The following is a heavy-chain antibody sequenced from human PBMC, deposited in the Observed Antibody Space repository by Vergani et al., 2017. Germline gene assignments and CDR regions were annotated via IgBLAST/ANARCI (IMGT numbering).Heavy chain of an antibody. CDR2: ISSSSSYI. V-gene: IGHV3-21*01. D-gene: IGHD2-21*02. J-gene: IGHJ3*02. CDR1: GFTFSSYS. CDR3: ARVTSMEDAFDI. Sequence: EVQLLESGGGLVQPGGSLRLSCAASGFTFSSYSMNWVRQAPGKGLEWVSSISSSSSYIYYADSVKGRFTISRDNAKNSLYLQMNSLRAEDTAVYYCARVTSMEDAFDIWGQGTMVTVSS.